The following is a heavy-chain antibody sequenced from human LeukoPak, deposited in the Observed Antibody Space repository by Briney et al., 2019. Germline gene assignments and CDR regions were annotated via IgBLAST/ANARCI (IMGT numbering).Heavy chain of an antibody. D-gene: IGHD1-26*01. V-gene: IGHV3-7*03. Sequence: GGSLRLSCAASGFTFSSYWMSWVRQAPGKGLEWVANIKQDGSEKYYVDSEKGRFTISRDNAKNSLYLQMNSLRAEDTAVYYCARDTGGSYCDYWGQGTLVTVSS. CDR1: GFTFSSYW. CDR3: ARDTGGSYCDY. J-gene: IGHJ4*02. CDR2: IKQDGSEK.